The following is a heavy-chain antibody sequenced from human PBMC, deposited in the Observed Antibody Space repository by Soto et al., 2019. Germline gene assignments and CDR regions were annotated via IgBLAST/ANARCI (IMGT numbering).Heavy chain of an antibody. J-gene: IGHJ4*02. Sequence: QVQLVESGGGVVQPGRSLRLSCAASGFTFSSYGMHWVRQAPGKGLEWVAVISYDGSNKYYADSVKGRFTISRDNSKNTLYLQMNSLRAEDTAVYYCAKDPVGATHFDYWGQGTLVTVSP. CDR2: ISYDGSNK. D-gene: IGHD1-26*01. CDR3: AKDPVGATHFDY. CDR1: GFTFSSYG. V-gene: IGHV3-30*18.